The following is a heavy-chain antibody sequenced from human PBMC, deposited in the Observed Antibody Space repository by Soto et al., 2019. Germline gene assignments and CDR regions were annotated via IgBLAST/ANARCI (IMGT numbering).Heavy chain of an antibody. J-gene: IGHJ4*02. CDR1: GFTVSSNY. CDR3: ARDPSYDFWSGTKSSNYFDY. D-gene: IGHD3-3*01. CDR2: IYSGGST. V-gene: IGHV3-66*01. Sequence: GGSLRLSCAASGFTVSSNYMSWVRQAPGKGLEWVSVIYSGGSTYYADSVKGRFTISRDNSNNTLYLQMNSLRAEDTAVYYCARDPSYDFWSGTKSSNYFDYWGQGTLVTVSS.